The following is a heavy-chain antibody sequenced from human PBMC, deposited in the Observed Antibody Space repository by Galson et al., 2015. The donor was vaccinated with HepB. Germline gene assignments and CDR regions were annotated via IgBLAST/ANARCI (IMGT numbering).Heavy chain of an antibody. CDR1: GYVLSSYY. J-gene: IGHJ5*02. CDR3: ATGIAVAGSASDH. Sequence: SVKVSCKASGYVLSSYYMHWVRQAPGQGLEWMGTINPSGGSTSYAQRLQGRVTMTRDTSTSTVYMELRSLRYEDTAVYYCATGIAVAGSASDHRGQGTLVTVSS. CDR2: INPSGGST. V-gene: IGHV1-46*04. D-gene: IGHD6-19*01.